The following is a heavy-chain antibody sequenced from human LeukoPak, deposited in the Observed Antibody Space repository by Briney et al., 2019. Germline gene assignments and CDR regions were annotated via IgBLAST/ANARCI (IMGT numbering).Heavy chain of an antibody. CDR2: IYYSGST. CDR1: GGSISSSSYY. J-gene: IGHJ4*02. V-gene: IGHV4-39*01. CDR3: ASPGPYYDFWSGYQYYFDY. D-gene: IGHD3-3*01. Sequence: SETLSLTCTVSGGSISSSSYYWGWIRQPPGKGLEWIGSIYYSGSTYYNPSLKSRVTISVDTSKNQFSLKLSSVTAADTAVYYCASPGPYYDFWSGYQYYFDYWGQGTLVTVPS.